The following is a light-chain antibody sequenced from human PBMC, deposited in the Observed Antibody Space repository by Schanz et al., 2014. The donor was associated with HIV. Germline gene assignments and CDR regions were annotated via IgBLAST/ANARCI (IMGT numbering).Light chain of an antibody. Sequence: QSVLTQPASVSGSPGQSITISCTGTSNDVGTTNRVSWYQQHPDKAPKLMIYEVTRRPPGVSSRFSGSKSANTASLTISGLQFEDEADYYCFSSVGSDNLYVFGTGTKLTVL. CDR1: SNDVGTTNR. CDR3: FSSVGSDNLYV. V-gene: IGLV2-23*02. CDR2: EVT. J-gene: IGLJ1*01.